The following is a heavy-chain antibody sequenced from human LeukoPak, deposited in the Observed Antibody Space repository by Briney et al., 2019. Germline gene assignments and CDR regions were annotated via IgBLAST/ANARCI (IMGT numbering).Heavy chain of an antibody. J-gene: IGHJ4*02. CDR2: IYYSGST. V-gene: IGHV4-30-4*01. D-gene: IGHD3-22*01. CDR3: ARRYYYDSSGYQYYFDY. Sequence: SETLSLTCTVSGGSISSGDYYWSWIRQPPGKGLERIGYIYYSGSTYYNPSLKSRVTISVDTSKNQFSLKLSSVTAADTAVYYCARRYYYDSSGYQYYFDYWGQGTLVTVSS. CDR1: GGSISSGDYY.